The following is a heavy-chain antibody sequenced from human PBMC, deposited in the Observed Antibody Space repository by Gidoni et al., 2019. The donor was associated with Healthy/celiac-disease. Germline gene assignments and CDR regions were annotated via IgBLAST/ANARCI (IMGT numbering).Heavy chain of an antibody. CDR3: VKDRTTIFGVVIKNVDYGMDV. CDR1: GFTFSSYA. Sequence: EVQLVESGGGLVQPGGSLRLSCSASGFTFSSYAMHWVRQAPGKGLEYVSAISSNGGITYYADSVKGRFTISRDNSKNTLYLQMSSLRAEDTAVYYCVKDRTTIFGVVIKNVDYGMDVWGKGTTVTVSS. V-gene: IGHV3-64D*08. CDR2: ISSNGGIT. D-gene: IGHD3-3*01. J-gene: IGHJ6*04.